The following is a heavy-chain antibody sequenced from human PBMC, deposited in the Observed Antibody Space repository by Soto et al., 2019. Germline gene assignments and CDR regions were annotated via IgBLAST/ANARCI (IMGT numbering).Heavy chain of an antibody. CDR2: ISSSSSYI. J-gene: IGHJ6*02. CDR3: GRGLSVIVGATTEVYDMDV. CDR1: GFTFSSYS. D-gene: IGHD1-26*01. V-gene: IGHV3-21*01. Sequence: GGSLRLSCAASGFTFSSYSMNWVRQAPGKGLEWVSSISSSSSYIYYSDSVKGRFTISRDNAKNSLYLQMHSLRAEDTAVYYFGRGLSVIVGATTEVYDMDVGGQGTTITVFS.